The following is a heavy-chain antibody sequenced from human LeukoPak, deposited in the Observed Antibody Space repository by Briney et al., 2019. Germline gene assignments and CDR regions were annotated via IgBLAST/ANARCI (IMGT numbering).Heavy chain of an antibody. CDR2: ISSSGGTT. CDR3: ARDLHHYVAMDV. Sequence: PGGSLRLSCAASGFTFSSFEMNWVRQGPGKGLEWVSFISSSGGTTQYADSVKGRFTISRDNAKNSLYLQMNSLRAEDTAVYYCARDLHHYVAMDVWGQGTTVTVSS. J-gene: IGHJ6*02. V-gene: IGHV3-48*03. CDR1: GFTFSSFE. D-gene: IGHD3-10*02.